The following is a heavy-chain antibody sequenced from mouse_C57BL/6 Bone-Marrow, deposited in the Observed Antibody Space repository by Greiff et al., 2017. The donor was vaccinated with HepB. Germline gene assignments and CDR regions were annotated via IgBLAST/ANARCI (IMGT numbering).Heavy chain of an antibody. Sequence: EVQRAESGEGLVKPGGSLKLSCAASGFTFSSYAMSWVRQTPEKRLEWVAYISSGGDYIYYADTVKGRFTISRDNARNTLYLQMSSLKSEDTAMYYCTRLTGWCFDYWGQGTTLTVSS. CDR1: GFTFSSYA. D-gene: IGHD1-1*02. CDR2: ISSGGDYI. CDR3: TRLTGWCFDY. V-gene: IGHV5-9-1*02. J-gene: IGHJ2*01.